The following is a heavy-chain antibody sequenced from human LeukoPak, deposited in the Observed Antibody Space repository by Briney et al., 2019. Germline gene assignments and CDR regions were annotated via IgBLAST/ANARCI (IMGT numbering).Heavy chain of an antibody. Sequence: SETLSLTWAVYGGSFSGYYWSWIRQPPGKGLEWIGEINHSGSTNYNPSLKSRVTISVDTSKNQFSLKLSSVTAADTAVYYCARGDIVVVPAAMGNWFDPWGQGTLVTVSS. V-gene: IGHV4-34*01. CDR1: GGSFSGYY. CDR2: INHSGST. D-gene: IGHD2-2*01. J-gene: IGHJ5*02. CDR3: ARGDIVVVPAAMGNWFDP.